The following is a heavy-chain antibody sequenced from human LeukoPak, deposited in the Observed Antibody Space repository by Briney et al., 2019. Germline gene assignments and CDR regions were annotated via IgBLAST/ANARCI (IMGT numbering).Heavy chain of an antibody. Sequence: SETLSLTCTVSGGSISSYYWSWIRQPAGKGLEWIGRIHTSGSTNYNPSLKSRVTMSVDTSKNQISLKVNSVTAADTAVYYCARKSYSSSYLFDFWGQGTLVTVSS. D-gene: IGHD6-6*01. CDR3: ARKSYSSSYLFDF. CDR2: IHTSGST. J-gene: IGHJ4*02. V-gene: IGHV4-4*07. CDR1: GGSISSYY.